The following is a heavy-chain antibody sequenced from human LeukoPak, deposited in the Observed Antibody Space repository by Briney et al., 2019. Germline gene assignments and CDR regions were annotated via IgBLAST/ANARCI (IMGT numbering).Heavy chain of an antibody. CDR3: ARDRGAVAGPYGMDV. D-gene: IGHD6-19*01. CDR2: ISYDGSNK. J-gene: IGHJ6*04. V-gene: IGHV3-30*04. CDR1: GFTFSSYA. Sequence: GGSLRLSCAASGFTFSSYAMHWVHQAPGKGLEWVAVISYDGSNKYYADSVKGRFTISGDNSKNTLYLQMNSLRAEDTAVYYCARDRGAVAGPYGMDVWGKGTTVTVSS.